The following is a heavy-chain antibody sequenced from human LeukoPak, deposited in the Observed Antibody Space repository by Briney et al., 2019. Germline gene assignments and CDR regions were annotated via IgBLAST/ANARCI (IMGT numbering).Heavy chain of an antibody. D-gene: IGHD6-19*01. CDR1: GGSISSGGYY. CDR3: ARTSIAVAGVDY. J-gene: IGHJ4*02. CDR2: IYYSGST. V-gene: IGHV4-31*03. Sequence: SQTLSLTCTVSGGSISSGGYYWSWIRQHPGTGLEWIGYIYYSGSTYYNPSLKSRVTISVDTSKNQFSLKLSSVTAADTAVYYCARTSIAVAGVDYWGQGTLVTVSS.